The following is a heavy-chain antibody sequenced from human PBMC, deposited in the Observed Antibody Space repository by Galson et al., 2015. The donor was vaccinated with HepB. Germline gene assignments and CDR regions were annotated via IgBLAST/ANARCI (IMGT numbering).Heavy chain of an antibody. Sequence: SLRLSCAASGFTFSNAWMSWVRQAPGRGLEWVGRIKSKTDGGTIEYAAPVKGRFTISRDDSKDTLYLQMNSLKTEDTAVYYCPTGVPLRGYCSSTSCYTPDCWGQGTLVTVSS. V-gene: IGHV3-15*01. D-gene: IGHD2-2*02. CDR2: IKSKTDGGTI. J-gene: IGHJ4*02. CDR3: PTGVPLRGYCSSTSCYTPDC. CDR1: GFTFSNAW.